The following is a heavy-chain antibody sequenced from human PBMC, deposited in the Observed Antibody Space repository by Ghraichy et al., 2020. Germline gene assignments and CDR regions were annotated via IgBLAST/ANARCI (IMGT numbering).Heavy chain of an antibody. Sequence: SRTLSLTCTVSGGAVTSGTYYWSWIRQPPGKGLEWIGYIDYSGSTKYNPSLKSRVTISVDTSGNQFSLRLSSVTAADTAVYYCAKDSNPNGDFEHWGQGTLVTVSS. CDR1: GGAVTSGTYY. D-gene: IGHD4-17*01. CDR3: AKDSNPNGDFEH. V-gene: IGHV4-61*01. CDR2: IDYSGST. J-gene: IGHJ4*02.